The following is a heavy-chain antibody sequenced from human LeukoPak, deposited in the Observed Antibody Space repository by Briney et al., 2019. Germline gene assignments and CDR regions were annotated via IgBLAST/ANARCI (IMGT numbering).Heavy chain of an antibody. Sequence: GASVKVSCKTSGYTFTSHYMHWVRQAPGQGLEWMGWINPNSGGTNYAQKFQGRVTMTRDTSISTAYMELSRLRSDDTAVYYCAISSYGSGSYYPPPDYWGQGTLVTVSS. CDR1: GYTFTSHY. V-gene: IGHV1-2*02. CDR2: INPNSGGT. J-gene: IGHJ4*02. CDR3: AISSYGSGSYYPPPDY. D-gene: IGHD3-10*01.